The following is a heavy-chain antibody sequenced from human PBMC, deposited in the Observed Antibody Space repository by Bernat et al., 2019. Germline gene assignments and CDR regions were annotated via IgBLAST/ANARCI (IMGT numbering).Heavy chain of an antibody. J-gene: IGHJ4*02. CDR3: ARARPYSSGWDDFDY. D-gene: IGHD6-19*01. Sequence: EVQLVESGGGLVQPGGSLRLSCAASGFTFSSYWMSWVRQAPGKGLEWVANIKQDGSEKYYVDSVKGRFTISRDNAKNSLYLQMNSLSAEDTAVYYCARARPYSSGWDDFDYWGQGTLVTVSS. V-gene: IGHV3-7*03. CDR1: GFTFSSYW. CDR2: IKQDGSEK.